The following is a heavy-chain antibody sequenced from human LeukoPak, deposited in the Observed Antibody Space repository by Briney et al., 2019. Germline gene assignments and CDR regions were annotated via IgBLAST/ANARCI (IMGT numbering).Heavy chain of an antibody. V-gene: IGHV3-23*01. CDR1: GLTFSSYA. D-gene: IGHD3-3*02. CDR2: ISGSGGST. Sequence: GGSLRLSCAASGLTFSSYAMSWDRQAPGKGLEWVSAISGSGGSTYYADSVKGRFTISRDNSKNTLYLQMNSLRAEDTAVYYCAKHLWAFNPTFDYWGQGTLVTVSS. CDR3: AKHLWAFNPTFDY. J-gene: IGHJ4*02.